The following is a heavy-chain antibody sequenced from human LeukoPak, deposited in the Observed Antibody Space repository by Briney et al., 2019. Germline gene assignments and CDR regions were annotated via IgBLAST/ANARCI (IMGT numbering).Heavy chain of an antibody. J-gene: IGHJ3*02. CDR3: ASDHKMPPPAYGVFDI. CDR1: GFTFSNYA. V-gene: IGHV3-23*01. CDR2: ISDSGHRT. D-gene: IGHD2-8*01. Sequence: PGGSLRLSCAPSGFTFSNYAMSWVRLAPGKGLEWVSSISDSGHRTYYADSVKGRFIISRDNSRNTLSLQMSSLRAEDTAIYYCASDHKMPPPAYGVFDIWGRGTMVTVSS.